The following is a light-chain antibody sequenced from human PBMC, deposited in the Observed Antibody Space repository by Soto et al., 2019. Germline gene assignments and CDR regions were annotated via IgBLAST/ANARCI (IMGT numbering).Light chain of an antibody. CDR3: SSYTTSNTQV. CDR2: DVS. V-gene: IGLV2-14*01. CDR1: SSDVGTYNY. J-gene: IGLJ3*02. Sequence: QSSLTQPASVSGSPGQSITISCTGTSSDVGTYNYVSWYQHRPGKAPKLMIYDVSYRPSGVSNRFSRSKSANTASLTISGLQAEHEAEYYCSSYTTSNTQVFGGGTKLTVL.